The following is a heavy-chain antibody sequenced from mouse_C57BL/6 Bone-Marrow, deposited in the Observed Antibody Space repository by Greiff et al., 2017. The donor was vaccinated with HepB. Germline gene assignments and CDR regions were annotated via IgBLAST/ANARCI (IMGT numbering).Heavy chain of an antibody. CDR1: GYAFTNYL. J-gene: IGHJ3*01. CDR3: ARGGLRRRFAY. D-gene: IGHD2-4*01. V-gene: IGHV1-54*01. Sequence: QVQLQQSGAELVRPGTSVKVSCKASGYAFTNYLIEWVKQRPGQGLEWIGVINPGSGGTNYNEKFKGKATLTADKSSSTAYMQLSSLTSEDSAVYFCARGGLRRRFAYWGQGTLVTVSA. CDR2: INPGSGGT.